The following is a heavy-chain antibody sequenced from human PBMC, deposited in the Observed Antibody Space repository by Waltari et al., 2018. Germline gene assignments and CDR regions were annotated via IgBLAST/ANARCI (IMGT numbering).Heavy chain of an antibody. V-gene: IGHV5-51*01. CDR1: GYSFTSYW. CDR3: VRGSNYDFWSGYYFPLGY. CDR2: IYPGDSDT. Sequence: EVQLVQSGAEVKKPGESLKISCKGSGYSFTSYWIGWVRQMPGKGLEWMGIIYPGDSDTRYSPSFQGQVTISADKSISTAYLQWSSLKASDTAMYYCVRGSNYDFWSGYYFPLGYWGQGTLVTVSS. J-gene: IGHJ4*02. D-gene: IGHD3-3*01.